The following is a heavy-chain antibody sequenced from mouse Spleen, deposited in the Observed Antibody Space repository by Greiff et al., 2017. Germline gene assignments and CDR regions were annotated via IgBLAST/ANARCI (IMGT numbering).Heavy chain of an antibody. CDR3: ARHRTGVFAY. D-gene: IGHD4-1*01. CDR1: GFTFSSYA. V-gene: IGHV5-9*01. Sequence: EVMLVESGGGLVKLGGSLKLSCAASGFTFSSYAMSWVRQTPEKRLEWVATISSGGGNTYYPDSVKGRFTISRDNAKNTLYLQMSSLKSEDTAMYYCARHRTGVFAYWGQGTLVTVSA. CDR2: ISSGGGNT. J-gene: IGHJ3*01.